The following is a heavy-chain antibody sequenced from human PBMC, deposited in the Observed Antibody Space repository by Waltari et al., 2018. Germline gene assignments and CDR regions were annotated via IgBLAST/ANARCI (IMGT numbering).Heavy chain of an antibody. D-gene: IGHD1-26*01. Sequence: QVQLVQSGAEVKKPGASVKVSCKVSGYTLTELSMHWVRQAPGKGLEWMEGLDPRDGEANDAQKLQGRDTMTEGTSTDTAYMERSSQRSEDTAVYYCATGHDGSLQIRLYYFDYWGQGTLVTVSS. CDR3: ATGHDGSLQIRLYYFDY. J-gene: IGHJ4*02. CDR2: LDPRDGEA. V-gene: IGHV1-24*01. CDR1: GYTLTELS.